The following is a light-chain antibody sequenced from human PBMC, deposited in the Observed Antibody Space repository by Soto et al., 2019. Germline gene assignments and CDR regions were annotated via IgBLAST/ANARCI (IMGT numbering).Light chain of an antibody. V-gene: IGKV3-15*01. Sequence: EIVLTQSPATLSLSQGERATLSCRASQSVSNNYLAWYQQKPGQAPRLLIYGASTRATGIPARFSGSGSGTEFTLTISSLQSEDFTVYYCQQYNNWPLTFGGGTKVDIK. CDR2: GAS. CDR1: QSVSNN. J-gene: IGKJ4*01. CDR3: QQYNNWPLT.